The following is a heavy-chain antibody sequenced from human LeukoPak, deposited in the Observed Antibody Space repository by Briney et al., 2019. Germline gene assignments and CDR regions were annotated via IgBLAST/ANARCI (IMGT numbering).Heavy chain of an antibody. CDR3: AKERYSSSSLFAVTPFDY. V-gene: IGHV3-30*02. Sequence: GSLRLSCVASEFTFSSYGMHWVRQAPGKGLEWVAYIRYDGSDRYYADSVKGRFIISRDNSKNTLYLQMNSLRVEDTAVYYCAKERYSSSSLFAVTPFDYWGQGTRITVSS. CDR2: IRYDGSDR. CDR1: EFTFSSYG. D-gene: IGHD6-13*01. J-gene: IGHJ4*02.